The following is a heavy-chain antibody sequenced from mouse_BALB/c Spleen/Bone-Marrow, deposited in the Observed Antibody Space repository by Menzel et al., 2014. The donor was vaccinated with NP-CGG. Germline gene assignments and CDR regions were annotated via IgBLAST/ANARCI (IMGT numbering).Heavy chain of an antibody. CDR2: IRNKANGYTT. D-gene: IGHD2-1*01. CDR1: GFTFTDYY. CDR3: ARDINDNYNWYFDV. V-gene: IGHV7-3*02. J-gene: IGHJ1*01. Sequence: EVKLMESGGGLVQPGGSLRLSCATSGFTFTDYYMSWVRQPPGKALEWLGFIRNKANGYTTEYSASVKGRFTISRDNSQSILYLQRNTLRAEDSATYYCARDINDNYNWYFDVWGAGTTVTVSS.